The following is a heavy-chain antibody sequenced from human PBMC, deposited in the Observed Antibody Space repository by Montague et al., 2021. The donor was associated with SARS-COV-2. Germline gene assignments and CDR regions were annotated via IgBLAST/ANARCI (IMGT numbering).Heavy chain of an antibody. CDR3: VGQLLFHYYGMDV. D-gene: IGHD2-2*01. Sequence: SLRLSCAASGFTFSSYAMHWVRQAPGEGLEWVAVISYDGSNKYYADSVKGRFTISRDNSKNTLYLQMNSLRAEDTAMYYCVGQLLFHYYGMDVWGRGTTVTVSS. CDR1: GFTFSSYA. J-gene: IGHJ6*02. V-gene: IGHV3-30*04. CDR2: ISYDGSNK.